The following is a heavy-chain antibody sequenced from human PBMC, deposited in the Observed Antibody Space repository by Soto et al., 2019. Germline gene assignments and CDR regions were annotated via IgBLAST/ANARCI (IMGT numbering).Heavy chain of an antibody. CDR2: ISYDGSNK. Sequence: PGGSLRLSCAASGFTFSSYGMHWVRQAPGKGLEWVAVISYDGSNKYYADSVKGRFTISRDNSKNTLYLQMNSLRAEDTAVYYCAKGSAIFGVVTNYFDYWGQGTLVTVSS. CDR3: AKGSAIFGVVTNYFDY. D-gene: IGHD3-3*01. J-gene: IGHJ4*02. V-gene: IGHV3-30*18. CDR1: GFTFSSYG.